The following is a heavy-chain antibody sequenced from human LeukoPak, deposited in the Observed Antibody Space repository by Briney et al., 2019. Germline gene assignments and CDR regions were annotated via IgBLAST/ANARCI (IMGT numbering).Heavy chain of an antibody. CDR3: ARDHHRRLYDSQARDTFDI. J-gene: IGHJ3*02. CDR1: GFTFSSYS. CDR2: ISSSSSTI. D-gene: IGHD3-22*01. Sequence: GGSLRLSCAASGFTFSSYSMNWVRQAPGKGLEWVSYISSSSSTIYYADSVKGRFTISRDNAENSLYLQMNSPRAEDTAVYYCARDHHRRLYDSQARDTFDIWGQGTMVTVSS. V-gene: IGHV3-48*01.